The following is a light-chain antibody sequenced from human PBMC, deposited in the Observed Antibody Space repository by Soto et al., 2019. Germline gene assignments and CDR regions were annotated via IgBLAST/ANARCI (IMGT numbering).Light chain of an antibody. V-gene: IGKV3-15*01. CDR2: GTS. CDR3: QQRSNWPLT. CDR1: QNISRS. Sequence: EIVMTQSPVTLSVSPGERATLSCRASQNISRSLAWYQQKPGQGPSLLIYGTSTRAGGVPARFSGSGSGTDFTLTISSLEPEDFAVYYCQQRSNWPLTFGGGTRVEIK. J-gene: IGKJ4*01.